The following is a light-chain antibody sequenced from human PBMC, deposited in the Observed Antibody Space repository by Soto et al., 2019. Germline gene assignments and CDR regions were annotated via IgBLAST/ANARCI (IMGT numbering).Light chain of an antibody. Sequence: DIVMTQSPLSLPVTPGEPASISCRSSESLLHSNGYNFLDWYLQKPGQSPQLLIYLGSNRASGVPDRFSGSGSGTDFTLNISRVEAEDVGVFYCMQALQTPYTFGQGTKLEIE. V-gene: IGKV2-28*01. CDR3: MQALQTPYT. J-gene: IGKJ2*01. CDR1: ESLLHSNGYNF. CDR2: LGS.